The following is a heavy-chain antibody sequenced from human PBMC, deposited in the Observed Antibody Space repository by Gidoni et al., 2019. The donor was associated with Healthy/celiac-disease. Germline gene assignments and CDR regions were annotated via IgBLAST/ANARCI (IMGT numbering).Heavy chain of an antibody. V-gene: IGHV1-69*01. Sequence: QVQLVQSGAEVKKPGSSVKVSCKASGGTFSRYAISWVRQAPGQGLEWMGGIIPIFGTANYAQKFQGRVTITADESTSTAYMELSSLRSEDTAVYYCARGEGDKYYYDSSGPAGWFDPWGQGTLVTVSS. J-gene: IGHJ5*02. CDR3: ARGEGDKYYYDSSGPAGWFDP. CDR2: IIPIFGTA. CDR1: GGTFSRYA. D-gene: IGHD3-22*01.